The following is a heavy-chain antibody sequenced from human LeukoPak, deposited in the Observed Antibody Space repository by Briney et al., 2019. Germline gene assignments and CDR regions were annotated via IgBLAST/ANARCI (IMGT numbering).Heavy chain of an antibody. CDR2: INHSGST. CDR3: ARGLRTMVRGVIITANFDY. V-gene: IGHV4-34*01. CDR1: GGSFSGYY. J-gene: IGHJ4*02. D-gene: IGHD3-10*01. Sequence: SETLSLTCAVYGGSFSGYYWSWIRQPPGKGLEWIGEINHSGSTNYNPSLKSRVTISVDTSKNQFSLKLSSETAADTAVYYCARGLRTMVRGVIITANFDYWGQGTLVTVSS.